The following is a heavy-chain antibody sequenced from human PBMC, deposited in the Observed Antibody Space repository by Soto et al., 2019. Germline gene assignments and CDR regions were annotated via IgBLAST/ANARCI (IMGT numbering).Heavy chain of an antibody. D-gene: IGHD3-10*01. CDR2: ISGTGDSS. Sequence: EVQLLASGGGLVQPGGSLRLSCAASGFTFGSYAMSWVRQAPGKGLEWVSLISGTGDSSEYANSVKGRFTISRDYSKTTVFLKMNSLRAEDTAVDFCAKDNGNYGSGRVSHWGQGTLVTVSS. CDR1: GFTFGSYA. J-gene: IGHJ4*02. CDR3: AKDNGNYGSGRVSH. V-gene: IGHV3-23*01.